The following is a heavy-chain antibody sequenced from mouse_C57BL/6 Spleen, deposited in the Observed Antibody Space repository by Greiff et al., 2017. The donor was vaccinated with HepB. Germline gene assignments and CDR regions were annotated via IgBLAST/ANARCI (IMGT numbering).Heavy chain of an antibody. CDR2: IYPRDGST. Sequence: LQESGPELVKPGASVKLSCKASGYTFTSYDINWVKQRPGQGLEWIGWIYPRDGSTKYNEKFKGKATLTVDTSSSTAYMELHSLTSEDSAVYFCARRGYPSNYVALFAYWVQGTLVTVSA. CDR3: ARRGYPSNYVALFAY. J-gene: IGHJ3*01. CDR1: GYTFTSYD. V-gene: IGHV1-85*01. D-gene: IGHD2-5*01.